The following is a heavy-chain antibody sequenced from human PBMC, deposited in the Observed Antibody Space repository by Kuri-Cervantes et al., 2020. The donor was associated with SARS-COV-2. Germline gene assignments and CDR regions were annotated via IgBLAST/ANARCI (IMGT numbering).Heavy chain of an antibody. V-gene: IGHV4-61*10. CDR1: GGSISNYGYY. Sequence: SETLSLTCTVSGGSISNYGYYWSWIRQPAGKGLEWIGFIHASGGTSYSASLKSRVTISVDTSKNQFSLKLSSVTAADTAVYYCARDPNANHNNWFDPWGQGTLVTVSS. CDR3: ARDPNANHNNWFDP. J-gene: IGHJ5*01. CDR2: IHASGGT. D-gene: IGHD4/OR15-4a*01.